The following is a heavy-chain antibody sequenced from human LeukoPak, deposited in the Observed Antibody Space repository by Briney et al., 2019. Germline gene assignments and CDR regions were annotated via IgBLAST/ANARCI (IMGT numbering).Heavy chain of an antibody. D-gene: IGHD3-3*01. J-gene: IGHJ3*01. CDR3: ARVTDYDFWSGRQGGAFEL. V-gene: IGHV4-59*01. CDR2: IYYTGDT. Sequence: SETLSLTCTVSGGSITDYYWGWIRQPPGKGLEWIGYIYYTGDTIDNPSLNSRLTMSLDTSKSQFSLKLTFLTAADTALYYCARVTDYDFWSGRQGGAFELWGHGTLVTVSS. CDR1: GGSITDYY.